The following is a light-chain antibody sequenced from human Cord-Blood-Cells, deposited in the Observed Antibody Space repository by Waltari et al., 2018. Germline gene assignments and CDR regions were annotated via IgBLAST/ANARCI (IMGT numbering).Light chain of an antibody. CDR2: NGS. CDR1: QSISSW. J-gene: IGKJ1*01. Sequence: DIQMTQSPSTLSASVGDRVTITCRASQSISSWLAWYQQKPGKAPKLLIFNGSSLESGVPARFSGSGSGTEFTLTISSLQPDDCATYYCQQYNSYSTFGQGTKVEIK. CDR3: QQYNSYST. V-gene: IGKV1-5*01.